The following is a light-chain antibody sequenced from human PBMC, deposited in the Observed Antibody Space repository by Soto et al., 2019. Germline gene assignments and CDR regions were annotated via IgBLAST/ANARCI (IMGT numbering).Light chain of an antibody. V-gene: IGKV3-20*01. Sequence: EIVLTQSPGTLSLSPGERATLSCRASQSVSNNYLAWYQQKPGQAPRLLIYGASNRATGIPDRFSGSGSWTDFTLTSSRLEPEDFAVYYCHQYGSSGTFGQGTKVEIK. CDR3: HQYGSSGT. J-gene: IGKJ1*01. CDR1: QSVSNNY. CDR2: GAS.